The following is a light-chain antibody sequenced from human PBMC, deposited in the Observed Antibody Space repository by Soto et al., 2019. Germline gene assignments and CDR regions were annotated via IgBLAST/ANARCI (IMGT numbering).Light chain of an antibody. Sequence: EIVLTQSPGTLSLSPGERATLSCRASQSVSSNYVAWYQQQPGQVPKVLIYRASSRATGIPDRFSGSGSGTDFTLTISRLEPEDFAVYYCQQYGSSPLTLGGGTKVEIK. CDR1: QSVSSNY. CDR3: QQYGSSPLT. J-gene: IGKJ4*01. CDR2: RAS. V-gene: IGKV3-20*01.